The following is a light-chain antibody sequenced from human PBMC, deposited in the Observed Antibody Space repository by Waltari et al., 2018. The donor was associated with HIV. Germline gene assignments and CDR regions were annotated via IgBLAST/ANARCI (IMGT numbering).Light chain of an antibody. CDR2: EVS. Sequence: QSALTQPPSASGSPGQSVTISCTGTSSDVGGYNYVPWYQHHPGKAPKLMIYEVSKRPSGVPERFSCSKSGSTASLTGSGLQAEDEADYYCSSYAGSNNRWVFGGGTKLTAL. CDR3: SSYAGSNNRWV. CDR1: SSDVGGYNY. J-gene: IGLJ3*02. V-gene: IGLV2-8*01.